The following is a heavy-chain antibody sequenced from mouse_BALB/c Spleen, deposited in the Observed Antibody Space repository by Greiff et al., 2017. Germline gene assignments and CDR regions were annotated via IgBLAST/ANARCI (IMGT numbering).Heavy chain of an antibody. D-gene: IGHD1-1*01. CDR1: GFTFSSYA. J-gene: IGHJ2*01. CDR3: ATHPTVEGVYFDD. Sequence: EVQGVESGGGLVKPGGSLKLSCAASGFTFSSYAMSWVRQTPEKRLEWVATISSGGSYTYYPDSVKGRFTISRDNAKNTLYLQMSSLRSEDTAMYYCATHPTVEGVYFDDWGQGTTLTVSS. CDR2: ISSGGSYT. V-gene: IGHV5-9-3*01.